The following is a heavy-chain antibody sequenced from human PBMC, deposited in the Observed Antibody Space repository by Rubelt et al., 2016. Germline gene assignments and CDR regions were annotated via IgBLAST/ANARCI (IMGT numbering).Heavy chain of an antibody. D-gene: IGHD5-18*01. CDR3: ARDKRGYSYGYVNY. CDR2: ISSSSSTI. CDR1: GFTFSSYS. Sequence: LVESGGGLVQPGGSLRLSCAASGFTFSSYSMNWVRQAPGKGLEWVSYISSSSSTIYYADSVRGRFTISRDNAKNSLYLQMNSLRAEDTAVYYCARDKRGYSYGYVNYWGQGTLVTVSS. V-gene: IGHV3-48*01. J-gene: IGHJ4*02.